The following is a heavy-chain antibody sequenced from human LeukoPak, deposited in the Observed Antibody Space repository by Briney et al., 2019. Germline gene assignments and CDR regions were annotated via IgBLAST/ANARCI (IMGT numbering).Heavy chain of an antibody. CDR1: GFTFTSYT. Sequence: GWSLGLSCAASGFTFTSYTMYWVRQAPGKGLEWVSIIGNNGGGIHYADSVRGRFTISRDNSKNTLYLQMTNLRVDDTALYYCAIDPNWETHNWGQGVLVTVSS. V-gene: IGHV3-23*01. CDR3: AIDPNWETHN. D-gene: IGHD7-27*01. J-gene: IGHJ4*02. CDR2: IGNNGGGI.